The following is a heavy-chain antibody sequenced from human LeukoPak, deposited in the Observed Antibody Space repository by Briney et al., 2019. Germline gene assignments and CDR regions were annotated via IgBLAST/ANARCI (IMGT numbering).Heavy chain of an antibody. CDR2: INHSGST. Sequence: GSLRLSCAASGFTFSSYWMSWVRQPPGKGLEWIGEINHSGSTNYNPSLKSRVTISVDTSKNQFSLKLSSVTAADTAVYYCARAGYSYGSYYYYYMDVWGKGTTVTVSS. CDR3: ARAGYSYGSYYYYYMDV. J-gene: IGHJ6*03. D-gene: IGHD5-18*01. V-gene: IGHV4-34*01. CDR1: GFTFSSYW.